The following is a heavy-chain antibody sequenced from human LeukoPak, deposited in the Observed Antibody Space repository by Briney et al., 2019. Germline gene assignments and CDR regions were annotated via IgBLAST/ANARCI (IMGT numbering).Heavy chain of an antibody. V-gene: IGHV3-23*01. CDR3: AKAPGGIVGY. CDR2: ISGSGGST. Sequence: PGGSLRLSCAASGFTFSSYVMHWVRQAPGKGLEWVSAISGSGGSTYYADSVKGRFTISRDNSKNTVYLQMNSLRADDTAVYYCAKAPGGIVGYWGQGTLVTVSS. D-gene: IGHD3-16*01. J-gene: IGHJ4*02. CDR1: GFTFSSYV.